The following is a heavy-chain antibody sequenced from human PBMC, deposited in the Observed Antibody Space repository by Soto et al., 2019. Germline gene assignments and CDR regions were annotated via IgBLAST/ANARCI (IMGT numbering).Heavy chain of an antibody. V-gene: IGHV1-8*02. CDR3: VRRKERSGPHYFDA. D-gene: IGHD6-25*01. CDR2: MNPSTGKT. CDR1: GYAFTTCD. Sequence: ASVKVSCKASGYAFTTCDIHWVRQAPGRGLEWMGWMNPSTGKTGNAQRFQGRVTMTRDTSTSTAYMEVSSLRSEDTGVYYCVRRKERSGPHYFDAWGRGTLVTVS. J-gene: IGHJ4*02.